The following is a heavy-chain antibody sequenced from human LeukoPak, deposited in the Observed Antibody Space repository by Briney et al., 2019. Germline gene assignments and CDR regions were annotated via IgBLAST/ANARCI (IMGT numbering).Heavy chain of an antibody. Sequence: GGSLRLSCAASGFTFSSYSMIWVRQAPGKGLEWVSVIYSIGSTYYADSVKGRFTISRDNSKNTLYLQMNSLRAEDTAVYYCAGSLAYCGGDCRLGDYWGQGILVTVSS. V-gene: IGHV3-66*01. D-gene: IGHD2-21*02. CDR2: IYSIGST. CDR1: GFTFSSYS. CDR3: AGSLAYCGGDCRLGDY. J-gene: IGHJ4*02.